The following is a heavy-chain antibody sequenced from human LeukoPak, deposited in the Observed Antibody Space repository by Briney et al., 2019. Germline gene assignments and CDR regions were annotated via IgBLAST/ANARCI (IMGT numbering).Heavy chain of an antibody. J-gene: IGHJ4*02. V-gene: IGHV4-34*01. Sequence: KPSETLSLTCAVYGGSFSGYYWSWIRQPPGKGLEWIGEINHSGSTNYNPSLKSRVTISVDTSKNQFSLKLSSVTAADTAVYYCARGLDKTYYYDSSGYYYGYWCQGSMVTVSS. CDR2: INHSGST. CDR3: ARGLDKTYYYDSSGYYYGY. CDR1: GGSFSGYY. D-gene: IGHD3-22*01.